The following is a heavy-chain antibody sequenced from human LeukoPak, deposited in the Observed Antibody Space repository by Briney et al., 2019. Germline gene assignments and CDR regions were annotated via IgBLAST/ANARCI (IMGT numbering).Heavy chain of an antibody. V-gene: IGHV1-24*01. Sequence: ASVKVSCKVSGYTLTELSMHWVRQAPGKGLEWMGGFDPEDGETIYAQKFQGRVTMTEDTSTDTAYMELSSLRSEDTAVYCCATFGLDLPNYDFWSGYPFDYWGQGTLVTVSS. CDR2: FDPEDGET. CDR3: ATFGLDLPNYDFWSGYPFDY. J-gene: IGHJ4*02. D-gene: IGHD3-3*01. CDR1: GYTLTELS.